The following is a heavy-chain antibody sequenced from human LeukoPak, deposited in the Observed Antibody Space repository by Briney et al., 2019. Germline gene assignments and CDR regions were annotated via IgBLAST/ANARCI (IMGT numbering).Heavy chain of an antibody. D-gene: IGHD3-3*01. CDR1: GGSISSGDYY. CDR2: IYYSGST. J-gene: IGHJ4*02. Sequence: PSQTLSLTCTVSGGSISSGDYYWSWIRQPPGKGLEWIGYIYYSGSTYYNPSLKSRVTISVDTSKNQFSLKLSSVTAADTAVYYCASSYYDFWSGYYAHYFDYWGQGTLVTVSS. V-gene: IGHV4-30-4*01. CDR3: ASSYYDFWSGYYAHYFDY.